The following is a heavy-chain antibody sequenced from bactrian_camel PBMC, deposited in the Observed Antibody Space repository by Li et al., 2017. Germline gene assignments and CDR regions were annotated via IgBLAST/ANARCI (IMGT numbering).Heavy chain of an antibody. CDR1: GFTPNSCD. V-gene: IGHV3S55*01. J-gene: IGHJ7*01. D-gene: IGHD6*01. Sequence: HVQLVESGGGSVQAGGSLRLSCTAPGFTPNSCDKDWYRQAAGKQREWVSSVSSDGSTTYADSVKGRFTISEDNAKNSLFLQMDGLKPDDTATYYCAAYYGGTGDCMVIGGILSPTHNRMQYWGKGTQVTVS. CDR2: VSSDGST.